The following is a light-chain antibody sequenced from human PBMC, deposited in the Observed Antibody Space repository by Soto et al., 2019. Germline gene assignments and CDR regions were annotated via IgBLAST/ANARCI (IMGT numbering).Light chain of an antibody. J-gene: IGKJ5*01. CDR3: QQAASFPIT. CDR1: QTITRW. V-gene: IGKV1-12*01. CDR2: DAS. Sequence: DIQMTQSPSSVSASVGDRVTITCRASQTITRWMAWYQQKPGKAPKLLIYDASTLESGVPSRFSGSGSGTDFTLTINGLQPEDFATYYCQQAASFPITFGQGTRLEIK.